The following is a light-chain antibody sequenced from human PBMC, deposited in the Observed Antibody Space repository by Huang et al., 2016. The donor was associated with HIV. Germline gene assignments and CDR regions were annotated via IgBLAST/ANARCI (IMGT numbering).Light chain of an antibody. V-gene: IGKV3-15*01. CDR3: QQYNNWPPWT. CDR1: QSVSTN. Sequence: EIVMTQSPATLSVSPGERVTLSCRASQSVSTNFAWYHQTHGQAPRLLIYCPSPRATGIPARFSVSVSGTEFTLTISSLQSEDFGLYYCQQYNNWPPWTFGQGTKVEIK. J-gene: IGKJ1*01. CDR2: CPS.